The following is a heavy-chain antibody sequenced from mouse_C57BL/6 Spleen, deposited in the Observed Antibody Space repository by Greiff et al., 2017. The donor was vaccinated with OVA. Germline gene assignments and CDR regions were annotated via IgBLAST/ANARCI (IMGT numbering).Heavy chain of an antibody. CDR2: IFPGSGST. CDR1: GYTFTDYY. Sequence: QVQLQQSGPELVKPGASVKISCKASGYTFTDYYINWVKQRPGQGLEWIGWIFPGSGSTYYNEKFKGKATLTVDKSSSTAYMLLSSLTSEDSAVYFCARRTAQATFSYFDYWGQGTTLTVSS. V-gene: IGHV1-75*01. J-gene: IGHJ2*01. D-gene: IGHD3-2*02. CDR3: ARRTAQATFSYFDY.